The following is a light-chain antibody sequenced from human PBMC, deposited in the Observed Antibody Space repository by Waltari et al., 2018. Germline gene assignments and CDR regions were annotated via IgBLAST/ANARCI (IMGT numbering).Light chain of an antibody. V-gene: IGKV2-28*01. J-gene: IGKJ2*01. Sequence: DIVMTQFPLSLPVTPGEPASISCRSSQSLLYSNGDNYLDWYLQKPGQSPQLLIYLGSNRASGVPDRFSGSGSGTDFTLKSSRVEAEDVGVYYCMQALQTPYTFGQGTKLEIK. CDR3: MQALQTPYT. CDR2: LGS. CDR1: QSLLYSNGDNY.